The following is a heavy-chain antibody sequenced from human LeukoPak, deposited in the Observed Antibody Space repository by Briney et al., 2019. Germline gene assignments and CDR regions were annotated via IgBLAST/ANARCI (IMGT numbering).Heavy chain of an antibody. CDR3: ARAFCSSTNCYLPY. D-gene: IGHD2-2*01. Sequence: SETLSLTCTVSGGSVSSGSYYWSWIRQPPGKGLEWIGYIYYTGSTNYNSSLKSRVTISVDTSKNQFSLKLSSVTAADTVVYYCARAFCSSTNCYLPYWGQGALVTVSS. CDR1: GGSVSSGSYY. J-gene: IGHJ4*02. CDR2: IYYTGST. V-gene: IGHV4-61*01.